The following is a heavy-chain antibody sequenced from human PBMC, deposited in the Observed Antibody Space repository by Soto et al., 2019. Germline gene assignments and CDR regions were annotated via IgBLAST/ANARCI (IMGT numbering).Heavy chain of an antibody. J-gene: IGHJ4*02. CDR1: GFTFSSYA. CDR2: ISGGGGTT. Sequence: PGGSLRLSCAASGFTFSSYAMSWVRQAPGWGLEWVASISGGGGTTSYADSVKGRFTISRDNSKNTLYLQMNSLRAEDTAVYYCAKDRGPPPIYWGQGTLVTVSS. V-gene: IGHV3-23*01. CDR3: AKDRGPPPIY.